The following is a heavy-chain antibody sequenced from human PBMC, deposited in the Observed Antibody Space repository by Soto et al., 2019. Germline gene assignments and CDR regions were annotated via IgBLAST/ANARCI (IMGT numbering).Heavy chain of an antibody. V-gene: IGHV1-69*06. CDR2: IIPIFGTA. Sequence: SVKVSCKASGGTFSSYAISWVRQAPGQGLEWMGGIIPIFGTANYAQKFQGRVTITADKSTSTAYMELSSLRSEDTAVYYCARNWNDALALKYWGQGTLVTVSS. J-gene: IGHJ4*02. D-gene: IGHD1-1*01. CDR1: GGTFSSYA. CDR3: ARNWNDALALKY.